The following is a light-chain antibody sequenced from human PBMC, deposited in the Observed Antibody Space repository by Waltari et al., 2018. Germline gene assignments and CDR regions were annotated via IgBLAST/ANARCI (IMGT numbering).Light chain of an antibody. CDR1: QSVSSNY. V-gene: IGKV3-20*01. CDR3: QQYGRSWNT. J-gene: IGKJ2*01. CDR2: GAS. Sequence: EIVLTQSPGPLSLSPGERATLSCRASQSVSSNYLTWYQQNPGQAPRLLIYGASSRATGIPDRFSGSGSGTDFTLTISRLEPEDFAVYYCQQYGRSWNTFGQGTKLEIK.